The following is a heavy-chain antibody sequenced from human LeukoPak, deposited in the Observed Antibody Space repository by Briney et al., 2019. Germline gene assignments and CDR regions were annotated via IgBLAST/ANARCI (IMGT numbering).Heavy chain of an antibody. CDR1: GGSISSYY. CDR3: ARRGYSYGWYYLDY. J-gene: IGHJ4*02. Sequence: SETLSLTCTVSGGSISSYYWSWIRQPPGKGLEWIGYIYYSGSTYYNPSLKSRVTISVDTSKNQFSLKLSSVTAADTAVYYCARRGYSYGWYYLDYWGQGTLVTVSS. D-gene: IGHD5-18*01. CDR2: IYYSGST. V-gene: IGHV4-59*08.